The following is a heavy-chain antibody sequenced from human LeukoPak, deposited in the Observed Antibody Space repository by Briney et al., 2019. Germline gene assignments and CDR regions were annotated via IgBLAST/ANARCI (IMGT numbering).Heavy chain of an antibody. CDR2: IYYSGST. CDR1: GGSISSGDYY. V-gene: IGHV4-30-4*01. CDR3: ARVSNRYSSGWYLDY. J-gene: IGHJ4*02. D-gene: IGHD6-19*01. Sequence: SSETLSLTRTVSGGSISSGDYYWSWIRQPPGKGLEWIGYIYYSGSTYYNPSLKSRVTISVDTSKNQFSLKLSSVTAADTAVYYCARVSNRYSSGWYLDYWGQGTLVTVSS.